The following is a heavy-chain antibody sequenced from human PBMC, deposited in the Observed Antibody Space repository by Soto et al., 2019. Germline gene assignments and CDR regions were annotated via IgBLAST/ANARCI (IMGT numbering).Heavy chain of an antibody. Sequence: SETLSLTCTVSGGSIGSYYWSWVRQTPGKGLEWIGYIYSSGSTNYNPSLKSRVSFSVDTSKNQFSLNLSSVTAADTAVYFCARGLTGSPIPGEYWGQGTLVTVSS. CDR1: GGSIGSYY. J-gene: IGHJ4*02. D-gene: IGHD3-16*01. CDR2: IYSSGST. CDR3: ARGLTGSPIPGEY. V-gene: IGHV4-59*01.